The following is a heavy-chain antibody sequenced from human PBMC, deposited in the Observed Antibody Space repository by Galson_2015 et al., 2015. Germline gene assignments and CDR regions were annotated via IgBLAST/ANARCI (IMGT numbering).Heavy chain of an antibody. CDR2: IKSKTDGGTT. CDR1: GFTFSNAW. CDR3: TTEDNGNYYYDSSGYYQVFFDY. V-gene: IGHV3-15*01. J-gene: IGHJ4*02. D-gene: IGHD3-22*01. Sequence: SLRLSCAASGFTFSNAWMSWVRQAPGKGLEWVGRIKSKTDGGTTDYAAPVKGRFTISRDDSKDTLYLQMNSLKTEDTAVYYCTTEDNGNYYYDSSGYYQVFFDYWGQGTLVTVSS.